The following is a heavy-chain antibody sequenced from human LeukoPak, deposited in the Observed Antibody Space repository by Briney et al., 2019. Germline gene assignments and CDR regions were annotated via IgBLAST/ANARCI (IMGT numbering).Heavy chain of an antibody. Sequence: GGSLRLSCAASGFTFSDFYMSWLRQAPGKGLEWVSYISNRDGYTNYADPVKGRFTISRDNAKNSLYLQMNSLSAEDTALYYCARDRGTAAGNDYWGQGALVTVSS. CDR3: ARDRGTAAGNDY. V-gene: IGHV3-11*05. J-gene: IGHJ4*02. CDR2: ISNRDGYT. D-gene: IGHD6-13*01. CDR1: GFTFSDFY.